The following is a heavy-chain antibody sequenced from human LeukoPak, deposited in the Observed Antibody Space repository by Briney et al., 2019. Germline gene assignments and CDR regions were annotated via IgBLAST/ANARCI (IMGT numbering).Heavy chain of an antibody. CDR2: IYYSGST. Sequence: PSETLSLTCTVSGGSISSGGYYWSWIRQRPGKGLEWIGYIYYSGSTYYNPSLKSRVTISVDTSKNQFSLKLSSVTAADTAVYYCARDRLIYYYYYMDVWGKGTTVTVSS. J-gene: IGHJ6*03. CDR1: GGSISSGGYY. D-gene: IGHD2-21*02. CDR3: ARDRLIYYYYYMDV. V-gene: IGHV4-31*03.